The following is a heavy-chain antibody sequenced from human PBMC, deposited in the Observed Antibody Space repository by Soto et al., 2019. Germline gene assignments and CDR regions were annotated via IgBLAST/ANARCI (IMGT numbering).Heavy chain of an antibody. CDR1: GGTFSSYA. Sequence: QVQLVQSGAEVKKPGSSVKVSCKASGGTFSSYAISWVRQAPGQGLEWMGGIIPIFGTANYAQKFQGRVTITADESTSTAYMELSSLRSEDTAVYYCARDPFYCGGDWGWSGRGMDVWGQGTTVTVSS. J-gene: IGHJ6*02. CDR2: IIPIFGTA. D-gene: IGHD2-21*02. V-gene: IGHV1-69*12. CDR3: ARDPFYCGGDWGWSGRGMDV.